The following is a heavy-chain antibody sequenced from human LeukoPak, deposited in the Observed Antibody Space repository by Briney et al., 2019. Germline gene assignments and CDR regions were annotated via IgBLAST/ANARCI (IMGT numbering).Heavy chain of an antibody. V-gene: IGHV4-30-4*01. J-gene: IGHJ4*02. Sequence: PQTLSLTCTVSGSSISSGDYYWSWIRQPPGKGLEWIGYIYYSGSTYYNPSLKSRVTISVDTSKNQFSLKLSSVTAADTAVYYCARLKQWLETLDYWGQGTLVTVSS. CDR1: GSSISSGDYY. D-gene: IGHD6-19*01. CDR3: ARLKQWLETLDY. CDR2: IYYSGST.